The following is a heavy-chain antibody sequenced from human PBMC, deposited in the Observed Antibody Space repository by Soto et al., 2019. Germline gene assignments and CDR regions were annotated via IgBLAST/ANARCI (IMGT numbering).Heavy chain of an antibody. CDR3: ARVWSKWLRPYYFDY. J-gene: IGHJ4*02. Sequence: ASETLSLTCTVSGGSISSGGYYWSWIRQHPGKGLEWIGYIYYSGSTYYNPSLKSRVTISVDTSKNQFSLKLSSVTAADTAVYYCARVWSKWLRPYYFDYWGQGTLVTVS. V-gene: IGHV4-31*03. D-gene: IGHD5-12*01. CDR2: IYYSGST. CDR1: GGSISSGGYY.